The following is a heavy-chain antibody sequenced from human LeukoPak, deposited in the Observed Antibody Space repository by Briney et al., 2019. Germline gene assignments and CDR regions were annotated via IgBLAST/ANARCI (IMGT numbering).Heavy chain of an antibody. Sequence: PGGSLRFSCAASGFTFYSYGMHWVRQAPGKGLEWVALISYNGRNNYYADSVKGRFTISRDNSKNTLYLQVSSLRTEDTAVYFCAKDNRGYFDFWGQGTLVTVSS. CDR1: GFTFYSYG. J-gene: IGHJ4*02. CDR3: AKDNRGYFDF. CDR2: ISYNGRNN. V-gene: IGHV3-30*18. D-gene: IGHD3-16*01.